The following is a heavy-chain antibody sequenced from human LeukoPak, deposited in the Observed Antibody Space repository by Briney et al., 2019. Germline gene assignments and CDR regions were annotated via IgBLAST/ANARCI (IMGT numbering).Heavy chain of an antibody. Sequence: ASVKVSCKASGYTFTGFYMHWVRQAPGQGLEWMGIINPSGGSTSYAQKFQGRVTMTRDTSTSTVYMELSSLRSEDTAVYYCARAMYYYDSSGYYPTIFDYWGQGTLVTVSS. CDR2: INPSGGST. CDR1: GYTFTGFY. J-gene: IGHJ4*02. D-gene: IGHD3-22*01. CDR3: ARAMYYYDSSGYYPTIFDY. V-gene: IGHV1-46*01.